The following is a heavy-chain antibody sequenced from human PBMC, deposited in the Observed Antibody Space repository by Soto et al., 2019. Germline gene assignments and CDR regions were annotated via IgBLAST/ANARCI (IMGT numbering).Heavy chain of an antibody. CDR2: IYHSGST. D-gene: IGHD5-18*01. CDR1: GGSISSSNW. V-gene: IGHV4-4*02. J-gene: IGHJ4*02. CDR3: ARAHGVQLWDFDY. Sequence: SATLSLTCAVSGGSISSSNWWSWVRQPPGKGLEWIGDIYHSGSTYYNPSLKSRVTISVDTSKNQFSLKLSSVPAADTAVYYCARAHGVQLWDFDYWGQGTLVTDSS.